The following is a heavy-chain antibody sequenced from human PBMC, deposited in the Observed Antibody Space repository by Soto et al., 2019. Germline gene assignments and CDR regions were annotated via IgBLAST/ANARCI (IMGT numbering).Heavy chain of an antibody. CDR2: ISYSGST. CDR3: ARARATIAAAAIFDC. Sequence: SETLSLTCTVSGGSISSGNYYWSWIRQPPGKGLEWIGFISYSGSTYYNASLKSRVTISVDKSKNQFSLKLTSVTAADTAVYYCARARATIAAAAIFDCWGQGTLVTVSS. D-gene: IGHD6-13*01. V-gene: IGHV4-30-4*01. J-gene: IGHJ4*02. CDR1: GGSISSGNYY.